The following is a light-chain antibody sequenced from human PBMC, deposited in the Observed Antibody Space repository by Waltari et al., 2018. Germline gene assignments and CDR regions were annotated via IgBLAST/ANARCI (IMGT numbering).Light chain of an antibody. V-gene: IGKV2D-29*02. Sequence: EIVMTQASLSLSVTPGQPASMSCQSSQSLLHSDGRARLSWYLQRPGQSPQLLLSEVSHRCSGVTERVSGSGSETDVTLKISRVGAEDVVVYFCMKNIQLPTFGQGTKVEIE. CDR3: MKNIQLPT. CDR2: EVS. CDR1: QSLLHSDGRAR. J-gene: IGKJ1*01.